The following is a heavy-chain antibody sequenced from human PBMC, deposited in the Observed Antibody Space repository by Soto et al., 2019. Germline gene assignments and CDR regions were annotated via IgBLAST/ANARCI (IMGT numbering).Heavy chain of an antibody. D-gene: IGHD3-9*01. CDR1: GGSFSGYY. V-gene: IGHV4-34*01. CDR3: ARVSARTLRYFDWLSANYYYGMDV. CDR2: INHSGST. Sequence: SETLSLTCAVYGGSFSGYYWSWIRQPPGKGLEWIGEINHSGSTNYNPSLKSRVTISVDTSKNQFSLKLSSVTAADTAVYYCARVSARTLRYFDWLSANYYYGMDVWGQGTTVTAP. J-gene: IGHJ6*02.